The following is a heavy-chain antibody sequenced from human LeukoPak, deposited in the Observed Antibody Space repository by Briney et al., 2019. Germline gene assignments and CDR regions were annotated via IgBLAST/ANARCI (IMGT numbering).Heavy chain of an antibody. CDR2: IYHSGST. CDR1: GGSISSGGYY. CDR3: AGGLWFGELSPYGMFV. J-gene: IGHJ6*02. D-gene: IGHD3-10*01. V-gene: IGHV4-30-2*02. Sequence: SETLSLTCTVSGGSISSGGYYWSWIRQPPGKGLEWIGYIYHSGSTYYNPSLKSRVTISVDTSKNQFSLKLSSVTAADTAVYYCAGGLWFGELSPYGMFVWGQGTTVTVSS.